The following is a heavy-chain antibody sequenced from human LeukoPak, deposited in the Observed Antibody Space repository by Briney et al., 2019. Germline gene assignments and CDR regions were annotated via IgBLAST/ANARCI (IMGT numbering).Heavy chain of an antibody. CDR3: ARDQYYYDSSGYPPGY. D-gene: IGHD3-22*01. CDR2: ISSSGSTI. V-gene: IGHV3-11*01. Sequence: PGGSLRLSCAASGFTFSDYYMSWIRQAPGKGLEWVSYISSSGSTIYYADSVKGRFTISRDNAKNSLYLQMNSLRAEDTAVSYCARDQYYYDSSGYPPGYWGQGTLVTVSS. J-gene: IGHJ4*02. CDR1: GFTFSDYY.